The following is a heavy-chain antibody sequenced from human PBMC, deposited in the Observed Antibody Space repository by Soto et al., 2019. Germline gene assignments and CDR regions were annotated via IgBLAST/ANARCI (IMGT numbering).Heavy chain of an antibody. Sequence: QVQLVESGGGVVQPGRSLRLSCAASGFTFSSYGMHWVRQAPGKGLEWVAVISYDGSNKYYADSVKGRFTISRDNSKNTLYLQRNSLRAEDTAVYYCAKDSRGYSYHYYYYYGMDVWGQGTTVTVSS. CDR2: ISYDGSNK. CDR1: GFTFSSYG. D-gene: IGHD5-18*01. J-gene: IGHJ6*02. V-gene: IGHV3-30*18. CDR3: AKDSRGYSYHYYYYYGMDV.